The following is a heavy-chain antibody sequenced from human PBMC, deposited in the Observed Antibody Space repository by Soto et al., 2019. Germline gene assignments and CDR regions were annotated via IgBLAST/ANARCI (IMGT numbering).Heavy chain of an antibody. CDR1: GGSISSGGYY. D-gene: IGHD3-22*01. V-gene: IGHV4-31*03. CDR3: ARAPDYYDSRSPEYYFDY. Sequence: QVQLQESGPGLVKPSQTLSLTCTVSGGSISSGGYYWSWIRQHPGKGLEWIGYIYYSGSTYYNPSLKSRVTISVDTSKNQFSLKLSSVTAPDTAVYYYARAPDYYDSRSPEYYFDYWGQGTLVTVSS. CDR2: IYYSGST. J-gene: IGHJ4*02.